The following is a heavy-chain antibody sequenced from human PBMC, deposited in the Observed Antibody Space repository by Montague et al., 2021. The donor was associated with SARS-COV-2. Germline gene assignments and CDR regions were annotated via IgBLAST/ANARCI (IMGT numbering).Heavy chain of an antibody. CDR3: ARVPSQGMVRIPYYYGLDY. Sequence: SETLSLTCTVSGGSFSGYYWSWIRQPPGKGLEWIGEINHSGSTNXNPSLKSRVTISVDTSKNQFSLKLSSVTAADTAVYYCARVPSQGMVRIPYYYGLDYWGQGTTVTVSS. D-gene: IGHD6-19*01. CDR2: INHSGST. CDR1: GGSFSGYY. V-gene: IGHV4-34*01. J-gene: IGHJ6*02.